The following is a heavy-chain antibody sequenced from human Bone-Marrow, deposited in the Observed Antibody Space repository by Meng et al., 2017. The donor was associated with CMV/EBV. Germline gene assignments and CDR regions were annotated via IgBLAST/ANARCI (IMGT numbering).Heavy chain of an antibody. D-gene: IGHD7-27*01. CDR1: GGSFRGYY. Sequence: SQTLSLPCAVYGGSFRGYYWSWIRQPPGKGLEWSGEINHSGSTNYNPSLKSRVTISVDTYKNQFSLKLSSVTAADTAVYYCARVILPGVFDYWGQGTLVTVSS. CDR3: ARVILPGVFDY. V-gene: IGHV4-34*01. CDR2: INHSGST. J-gene: IGHJ4*02.